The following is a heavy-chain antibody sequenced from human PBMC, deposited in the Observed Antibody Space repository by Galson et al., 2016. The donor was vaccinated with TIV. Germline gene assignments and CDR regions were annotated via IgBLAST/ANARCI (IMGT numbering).Heavy chain of an antibody. Sequence: SETLSLTCTVSGASISYGGFYWTLIRQSPGKGLEWIGYIYYSGSTNYNPSLKSRVTISRDTSKNRFSLKLTSVTAADTAVYYCARDTSMVVTIDHFAYYMDVWGKGTTVTVSS. V-gene: IGHV4-61*08. CDR2: IYYSGST. CDR3: ARDTSMVVTIDHFAYYMDV. CDR1: GASISYGGFY. D-gene: IGHD2-21*02. J-gene: IGHJ6*03.